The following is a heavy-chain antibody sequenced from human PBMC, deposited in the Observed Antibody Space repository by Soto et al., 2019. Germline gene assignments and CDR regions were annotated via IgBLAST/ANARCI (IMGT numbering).Heavy chain of an antibody. CDR1: GFTFSSYG. CDR3: AKVGKLWFHYYYYYGMDV. J-gene: IGHJ6*02. D-gene: IGHD5-18*01. V-gene: IGHV3-30*18. Sequence: GSGGGVVQPGRSLRLSCAASGFTFSSYGMHWVRQAPGKGLEWVAVISYDGSNKYYADSVKGRFTISRDNSKNTLYLQMNSLRAEDTAVYYCAKVGKLWFHYYYYYGMDVWGQGTTVTVSS. CDR2: ISYDGSNK.